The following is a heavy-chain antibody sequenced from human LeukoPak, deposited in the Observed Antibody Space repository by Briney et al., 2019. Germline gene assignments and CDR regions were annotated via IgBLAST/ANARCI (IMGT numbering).Heavy chain of an antibody. J-gene: IGHJ6*02. CDR1: GFTFSSYG. V-gene: IGHV3-30*02. CDR2: IRYDGSNK. Sequence: GGSLRLSCAASGFTFSSYGMHWVRQAPGKGLEWVAFIRYDGSNKYYADSVKGRFTISRDNSKNTLYLQMNSLRAEDTAVYYCAKSIWRIGPGLGGMDVWGQGTTVTVSS. CDR3: AKSIWRIGPGLGGMDV.